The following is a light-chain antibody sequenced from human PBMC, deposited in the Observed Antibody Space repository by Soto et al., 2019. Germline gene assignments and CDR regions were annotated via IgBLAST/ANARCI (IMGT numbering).Light chain of an antibody. J-gene: IGKJ1*01. Sequence: DIQMTQSPSSLSASVGDRVTIPCRASQSVNTYLNWYQQKPGKAPQPLIYGASTLQSGVSSRFSGSGSGTDFTLTISGLQSEDFATYDCQQSFRTPWTFGQGTKVEIK. CDR3: QQSFRTPWT. V-gene: IGKV1-39*01. CDR1: QSVNTY. CDR2: GAS.